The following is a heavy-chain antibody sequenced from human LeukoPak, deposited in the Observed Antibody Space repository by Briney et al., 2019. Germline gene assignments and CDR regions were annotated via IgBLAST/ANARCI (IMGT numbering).Heavy chain of an antibody. CDR3: ARGEVVVAAIAKSYYFDY. CDR2: IYTSGST. V-gene: IGHV4-61*02. J-gene: IGHJ4*02. D-gene: IGHD2-15*01. Sequence: PSETLSLTCTVSGGSISSGTYYGNWIRQPAGKGLEWIGRIYTSGSTNYTPSLKSRVTISVDPSKNQFSLKLTSVTAADTAVYYCARGEVVVAAIAKSYYFDYWGRGTLVTVSS. CDR1: GGSISSGTYY.